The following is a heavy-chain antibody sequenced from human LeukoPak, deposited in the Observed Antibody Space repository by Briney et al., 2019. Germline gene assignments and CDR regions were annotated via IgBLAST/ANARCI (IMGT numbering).Heavy chain of an antibody. Sequence: RGESLKISCKGSGYSFTSYWIGWVRQMPGKGLEWMGIIYAGDSDTRYSPSSQGQVTISVDKSISTAYLQWSSLQASDTAMYYCARAIGTSQFYFYYGMDVWGQGTTVTVSS. V-gene: IGHV5-51*01. J-gene: IGHJ6*02. CDR2: IYAGDSDT. CDR1: GYSFTSYW. CDR3: ARAIGTSQFYFYYGMDV. D-gene: IGHD2-2*01.